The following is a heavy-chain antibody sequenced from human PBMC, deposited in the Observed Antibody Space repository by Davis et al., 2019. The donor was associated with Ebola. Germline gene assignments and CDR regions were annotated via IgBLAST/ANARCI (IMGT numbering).Heavy chain of an antibody. CDR2: INHSGST. D-gene: IGHD3-16*02. CDR3: ARGRYYVWGSYRYYNY. J-gene: IGHJ4*02. V-gene: IGHV4-34*01. CDR1: GGFFSGYY. Sequence: MPSETLSLTCAVYGGFFSGYYWSWIRQPPGKGLEWIGEINHSGSTNYNPSLKSRVTISVDTSKNQFSLKLSSVTAADTAVYYCARGRYYVWGSYRYYNYWGQGTLVTVSS.